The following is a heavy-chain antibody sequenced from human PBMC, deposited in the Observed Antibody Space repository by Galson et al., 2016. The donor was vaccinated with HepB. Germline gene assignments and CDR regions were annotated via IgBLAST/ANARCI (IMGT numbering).Heavy chain of an antibody. CDR1: GDSVSSDNAA. Sequence: CAISGDSVSSDNAAWNWIRQSPLRGLEWLGRTYYRSKWYNDYAVSVKSRIIIKPDTSKNQFSLQLNSVTPDDTAVFYCARAAYSDSGIRYRCVDVWGQGTTVTVSS. CDR2: TYYRSKWYN. V-gene: IGHV6-1*01. D-gene: IGHD3-10*01. J-gene: IGHJ6*02. CDR3: ARAAYSDSGIRYRCVDV.